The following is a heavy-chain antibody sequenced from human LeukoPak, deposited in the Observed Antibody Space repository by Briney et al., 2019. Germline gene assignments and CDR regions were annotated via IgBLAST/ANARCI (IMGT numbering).Heavy chain of an antibody. Sequence: GGSLRLSCAASGFTFSDYYMSWIRQAPGKGLEWVSYISSSSSYTNYADSVKGRFTISRDNAKNSLYLQMNSLRAEGTAVYYCARASSRFLEWLLTSHDAFDIWGQGTMVTVSS. CDR2: ISSSSSYT. D-gene: IGHD3-3*01. CDR3: ARASSRFLEWLLTSHDAFDI. V-gene: IGHV3-11*06. CDR1: GFTFSDYY. J-gene: IGHJ3*02.